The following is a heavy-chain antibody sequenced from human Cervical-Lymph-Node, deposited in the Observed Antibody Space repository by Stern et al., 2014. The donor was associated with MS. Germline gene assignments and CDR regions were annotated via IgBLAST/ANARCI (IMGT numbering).Heavy chain of an antibody. CDR3: ATYDDFWGSYRDY. J-gene: IGHJ4*02. D-gene: IGHD3-16*02. Sequence: EVQLVESGAEVKKPGESLKISCKGSGEIFSTSWIGWVRQMPGKGLEWMGVIRPGDSDTTYSPSFQGQVTISADKSIGTAYLQWSSLRASDTAMYYCATYDDFWGSYRDYWGQGTLVTVSS. CDR2: IRPGDSDT. V-gene: IGHV5-51*01. CDR1: GEIFSTSW.